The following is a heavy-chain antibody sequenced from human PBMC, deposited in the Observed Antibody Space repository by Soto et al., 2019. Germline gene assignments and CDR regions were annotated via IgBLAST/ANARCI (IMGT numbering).Heavy chain of an antibody. CDR1: GYTFSTYG. CDR3: ARDRQLATAGTFFDY. D-gene: IGHD6-13*01. J-gene: IGHJ4*02. CDR2: ISGYNGDT. V-gene: IGHV1-18*01. Sequence: QVHLVQSGAEVRQPGASVKVPCRASGYTFSTYGISWVRQAPGQGLEWMGWISGYNGDTNYAQKVQGRLTMTTDTSTRTAYMELRSLRSDDTAVYYCARDRQLATAGTFFDYWGQGTLVTVSS.